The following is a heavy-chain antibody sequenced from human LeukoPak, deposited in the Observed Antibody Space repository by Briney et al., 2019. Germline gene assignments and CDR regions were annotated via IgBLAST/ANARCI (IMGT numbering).Heavy chain of an antibody. D-gene: IGHD6-19*01. CDR2: INPSGGST. CDR1: GYTFTSYY. V-gene: IGHV1-46*01. CDR3: ARETGDDSSGFYDGFDP. Sequence: ASVKVSCKASGYTFTSYYMHWVRQAPGQGLEWMGIINPSGGSTSYARKFQGRVTMTRDTSTSTVYVELSSLRSEDTAVYYCARETGDDSSGFYDGFDPWGQGTLVTVSS. J-gene: IGHJ5*02.